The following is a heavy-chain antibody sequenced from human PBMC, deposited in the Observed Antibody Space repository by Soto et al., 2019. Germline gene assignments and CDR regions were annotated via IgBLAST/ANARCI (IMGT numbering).Heavy chain of an antibody. CDR1: GDSISSYC. CDR2: SHYSGAT. Sequence: SETLSLTCTVSGDSISSYCWSWIRQPPGKGLEWIGNSHYSGATYYNPSLKSPVTISVDTSKNQFSLRVSSVTAADTAVYYCARYCGGDCYSPDTFDIWGQGTMVTVSS. D-gene: IGHD2-21*02. V-gene: IGHV4-59*04. J-gene: IGHJ3*02. CDR3: ARYCGGDCYSPDTFDI.